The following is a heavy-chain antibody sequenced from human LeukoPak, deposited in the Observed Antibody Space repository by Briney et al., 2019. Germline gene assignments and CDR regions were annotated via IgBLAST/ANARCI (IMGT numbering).Heavy chain of an antibody. CDR1: GGTFSSYA. CDR3: VLMYSSGWYPGI. V-gene: IGHV1-69*04. CDR2: IIPILGIA. J-gene: IGHJ3*02. D-gene: IGHD6-19*01. Sequence: ASVKVSCKASGGTFSSYAISWVRQAPGQGLEWMGRIIPILGIANYAQKFQGRVTITADKSTSTAYMELSSLRSEDTAVYYCVLMYSSGWYPGIWGQGTMVTVSS.